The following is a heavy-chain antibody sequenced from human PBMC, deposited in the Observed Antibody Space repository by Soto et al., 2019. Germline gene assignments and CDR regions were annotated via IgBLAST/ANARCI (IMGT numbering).Heavy chain of an antibody. V-gene: IGHV3-7*01. Sequence: EVQLVESGGGLVQPGGSLRLSCAASEFTFSSYWMSWVRQAPGKGLEWVANIKQDGSEKYYVDSVKGRFTISRDNAKNSLYLQMNSLRAEDTAVYYCARGKAMVRGVISRDYYYYMDVWGKGTTVTVSS. D-gene: IGHD3-10*01. CDR2: IKQDGSEK. J-gene: IGHJ6*03. CDR3: ARGKAMVRGVISRDYYYYMDV. CDR1: EFTFSSYW.